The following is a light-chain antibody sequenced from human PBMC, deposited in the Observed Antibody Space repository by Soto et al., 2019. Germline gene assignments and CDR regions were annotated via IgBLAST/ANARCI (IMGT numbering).Light chain of an antibody. Sequence: EIVMTQSPGTLSVSPGERATLSCRASQSVSSYLAWYQQKPGQAPRLLIYDASNRATGIPARFSGSGSGTDFTLTISSLEPEDFAVYYCQQRSNWPTFGGGTKV. V-gene: IGKV3-11*01. CDR2: DAS. J-gene: IGKJ4*01. CDR3: QQRSNWPT. CDR1: QSVSSY.